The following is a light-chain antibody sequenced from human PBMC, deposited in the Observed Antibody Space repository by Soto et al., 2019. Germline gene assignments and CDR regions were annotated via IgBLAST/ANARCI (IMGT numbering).Light chain of an antibody. V-gene: IGKV3-15*01. CDR2: DAS. CDR1: QSVRSH. Sequence: EIVLTQSPGTLSLSPGERATLSCRASQSVRSHLAWYQQKPGQAPRLLIYDASTRATDIPTRFSGSGSGTEFTLTISSLQSEDFATYYCQHYNSYGTFGQGTKVDIK. J-gene: IGKJ1*01. CDR3: QHYNSYGT.